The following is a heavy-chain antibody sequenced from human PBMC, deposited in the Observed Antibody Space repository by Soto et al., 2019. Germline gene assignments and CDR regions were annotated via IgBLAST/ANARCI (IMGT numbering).Heavy chain of an antibody. CDR2: IYSGGST. D-gene: IGHD4-17*01. V-gene: IGHV3-53*01. Sequence: XSLRLSCAASWLTVISNYMSWVRQAPGKGLEWVSVIYSGGSTYYADSVKGRFTISRDNSKNTLYLQMNSLRAEDTAVYYCAHPRGYGVFDAYDIWGQGTMVTVSS. J-gene: IGHJ3*02. CDR1: WLTVISNY. CDR3: AHPRGYGVFDAYDI.